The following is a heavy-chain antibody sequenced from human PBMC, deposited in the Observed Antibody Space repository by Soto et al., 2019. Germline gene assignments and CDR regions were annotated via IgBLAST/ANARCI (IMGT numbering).Heavy chain of an antibody. CDR3: AREDSSGWLRLEYFQH. CDR2: ISAYNGNT. V-gene: IGHV1-18*01. D-gene: IGHD6-19*01. J-gene: IGHJ1*01. CDR1: GYTFTSYG. Sequence: GASVKVSCEASGYTFTSYGISWVRQAPGQGLEWMGWISAYNGNTNYAQKLQGRVTMTTDTSTSTAYMELRSLRSDDTAVYYCAREDSSGWLRLEYFQHWGQGTLVTVSS.